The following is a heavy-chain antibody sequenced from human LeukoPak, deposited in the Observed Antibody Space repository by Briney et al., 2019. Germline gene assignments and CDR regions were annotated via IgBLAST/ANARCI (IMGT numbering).Heavy chain of an antibody. V-gene: IGHV4-59*01. J-gene: IGHJ4*02. CDR2: IYYSGST. CDR3: ARLGGYSSDLDY. Sequence: SETLSLTCTVFGGSISSYYWSWIRQPPGKGLEWIGYIYYSGSTNYNPSLKSRVTISVDTSKNQFSLKLSSVTAADTAVYYCARLGGYSSDLDYWGQGTLVTVSS. D-gene: IGHD5-18*01. CDR1: GGSISSYY.